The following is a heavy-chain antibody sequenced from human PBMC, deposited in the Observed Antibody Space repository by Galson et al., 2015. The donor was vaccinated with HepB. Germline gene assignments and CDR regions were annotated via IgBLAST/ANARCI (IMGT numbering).Heavy chain of an antibody. CDR2: IHRNGNA. D-gene: IGHD3-22*01. J-gene: IGHJ2*01. V-gene: IGHV3-66*01. CDR1: GITVSNNY. Sequence: SLRLSCAASGITVSNNYMTWVRQAPGKGLEWVSLIHRNGNAIYTDSVRGRFTVSRDISKNTVYLQMNNLRAEDTAVYYCATDSSGSRSWYFDLWGRDTLVTVSS. CDR3: ATDSSGSRSWYFDL.